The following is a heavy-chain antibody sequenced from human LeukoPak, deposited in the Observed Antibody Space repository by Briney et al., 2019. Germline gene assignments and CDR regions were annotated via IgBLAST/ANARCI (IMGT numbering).Heavy chain of an antibody. J-gene: IGHJ3*02. V-gene: IGHV3-30*04. CDR2: ISYDGSNK. D-gene: IGHD2-2*01. Sequence: GGSLRLSCAASGFTFSSYAMHWVRQAPGKGLEWVAVISYDGSNKYYADSVKGRFTIPRDNSKNTLYLQMNSLRAEDTAVYYCARGIYCSSTSCYGNAFDIWGQGTMVTVSS. CDR1: GFTFSSYA. CDR3: ARGIYCSSTSCYGNAFDI.